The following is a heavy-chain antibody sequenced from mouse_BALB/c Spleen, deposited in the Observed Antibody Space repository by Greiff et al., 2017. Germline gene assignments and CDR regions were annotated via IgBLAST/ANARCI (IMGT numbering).Heavy chain of an antibody. Sequence: EVKVVESGGGLVKPGGSLKLSCAASGFTFSSYAMSWVRQTPEKRLAWVASISSGGSTYYPDSVKGRFTISRDNPKNTLFLQMTSLRSEDTAMYYCARGAPYAMDYWGQGTSVTVSS. V-gene: IGHV5-6-5*01. CDR1: GFTFSSYA. CDR3: ARGAPYAMDY. CDR2: ISSGGST. J-gene: IGHJ4*01.